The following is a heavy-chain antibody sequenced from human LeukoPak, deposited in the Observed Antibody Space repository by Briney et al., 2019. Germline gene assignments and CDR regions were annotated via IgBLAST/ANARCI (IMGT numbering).Heavy chain of an antibody. CDR2: IYYSGST. CDR3: ARHVPPGIAVAATWDWFDP. Sequence: PGGSLRLSCAASGFTCSSYWMSWVRQAPGKGLEWIGSIYYSGSTYYNPSLKSRVTISVDTSKNQFSLKLSSVTAADTAVYYCARHVPPGIAVAATWDWFDPWGQGTLVTVSS. D-gene: IGHD6-19*01. CDR1: GFTCSSYW. J-gene: IGHJ5*02. V-gene: IGHV4-39*01.